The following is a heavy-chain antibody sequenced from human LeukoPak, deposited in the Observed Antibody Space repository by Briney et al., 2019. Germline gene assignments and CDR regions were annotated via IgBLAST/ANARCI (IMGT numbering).Heavy chain of an antibody. Sequence: PSETLSLTCAVYGGSFSDCSWSWIRQPPGKGLEWIWEINHSGGTNHNPSLMSRVIMSVDTSKNQFSLKVSSVTAADTAVYYCARTAASTALNWFDPWGQGTLVTVSS. V-gene: IGHV4-34*01. CDR2: INHSGGT. J-gene: IGHJ5*02. D-gene: IGHD1-1*01. CDR1: GGSFSDCS. CDR3: ARTAASTALNWFDP.